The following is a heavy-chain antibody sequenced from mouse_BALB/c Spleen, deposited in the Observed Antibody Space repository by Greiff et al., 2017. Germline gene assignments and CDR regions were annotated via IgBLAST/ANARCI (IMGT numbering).Heavy chain of an antibody. CDR2: ISSGGGST. V-gene: IGHV5-12-1*01. CDR1: GFAFSSYD. Sequence: EVKLVESGGGLVKPGGSLKLSCAASGFAFSSYDMSWVRQTPEKRLEWVAYISSGGGSTYYPDTVKGRFTISRDNAKNTLYLQMSSLKSEDTAMYYCARDRGLRRDAMDYWGQGTSVTVSS. CDR3: ARDRGLRRDAMDY. J-gene: IGHJ4*01. D-gene: IGHD2-4*01.